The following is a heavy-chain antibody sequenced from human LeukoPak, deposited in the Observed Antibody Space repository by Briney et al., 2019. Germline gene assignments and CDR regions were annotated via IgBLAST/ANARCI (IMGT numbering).Heavy chain of an antibody. D-gene: IGHD3-10*01. J-gene: IGHJ4*02. CDR1: GYTFTSYA. CDR3: ARDRNPRLRGDRYLPTY. V-gene: IGHV1-3*01. Sequence: GASVKVSCKASGYTFTSYAMHWVRQAPGQRLEWMGWINAGNGNTKYSQKFQGRVTITRDTSASTAYMELSSLRSEDTAVYYCARDRNPRLRGDRYLPTYWGQGTLVTVSS. CDR2: INAGNGNT.